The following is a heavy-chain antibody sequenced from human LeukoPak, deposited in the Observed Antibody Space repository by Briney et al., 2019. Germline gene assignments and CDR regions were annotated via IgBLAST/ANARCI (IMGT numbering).Heavy chain of an antibody. Sequence: PLGSLRPSCAASGFTFSSYWMHWVRQAPGKGLVWVSRINNDGSSTSYADSVKGRFTISRDDAKNTLYLQMNSLRAEDTAVYYCARVWSYYYFDYWGQGALVTVSS. V-gene: IGHV3-74*01. CDR1: GFTFSSYW. D-gene: IGHD2-8*02. CDR2: INNDGSST. CDR3: ARVWSYYYFDY. J-gene: IGHJ4*02.